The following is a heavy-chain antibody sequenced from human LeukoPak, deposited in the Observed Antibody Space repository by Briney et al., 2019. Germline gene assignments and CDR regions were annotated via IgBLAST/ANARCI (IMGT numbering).Heavy chain of an antibody. D-gene: IGHD3-3*01. CDR1: GFTFSSYA. CDR2: ISGSGGST. CDR3: ANPYYDFWSGYYKSNYYYGMDV. Sequence: PGRSLRLSCAASGFTFSSYAMHWVRQAPGKGLEWVSAISGSGGSTYYADSVKGRFTISRDNSKNTLYLQMNSLRAEDTAVYYCANPYYDFWSGYYKSNYYYGMDVWGQGTTVTVSS. V-gene: IGHV3-23*01. J-gene: IGHJ6*02.